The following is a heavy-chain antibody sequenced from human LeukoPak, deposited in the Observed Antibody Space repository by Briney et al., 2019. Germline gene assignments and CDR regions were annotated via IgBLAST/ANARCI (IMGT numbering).Heavy chain of an antibody. V-gene: IGHV3-23*01. D-gene: IGHD2-2*01. CDR1: GFTFSSYA. CDR2: ISGSGGTT. Sequence: SGGSLRLSCAASGFTFSSYAMSWVRQAPGEGLEWVSGISGSGGTTYYADSVKGRFTISRDNSKNTVFLQMNSLRAEDTAIYYCAKRPSRSSPSCIDDWGQGTLVTVSS. J-gene: IGHJ4*02. CDR3: AKRPSRSSPSCIDD.